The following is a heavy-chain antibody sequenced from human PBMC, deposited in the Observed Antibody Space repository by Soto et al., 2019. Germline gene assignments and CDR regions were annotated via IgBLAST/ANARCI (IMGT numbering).Heavy chain of an antibody. V-gene: IGHV5-10-1*01. CDR2: IDPTDSYT. J-gene: IGHJ6*02. Sequence: GESLKISCKVSGNSFTDYWISWVRQMPGKGLEWMGKIDPTDSYTNYSPSFQGHVTISADKSSSIVYLQWSSLKASDTAMYYCARRFNWNDDHYFYGMDVWGQGTTVTVSS. D-gene: IGHD1-1*01. CDR3: ARRFNWNDDHYFYGMDV. CDR1: GNSFTDYW.